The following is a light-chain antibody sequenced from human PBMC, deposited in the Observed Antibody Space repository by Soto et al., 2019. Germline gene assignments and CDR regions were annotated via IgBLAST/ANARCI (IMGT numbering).Light chain of an antibody. CDR1: SSDVGSYNL. Sequence: QSVLTQPASVSGSPGQSITISCTGTSSDVGSYNLVSWYQQHPGKAPKLMIYEGSKRPSGVSNRFSGSKSGNTASLAISGLQSEDEADYYCAAWDDSLNGHVVFGGGTKLTVL. CDR3: AAWDDSLNGHVV. V-gene: IGLV2-14*02. CDR2: EGS. J-gene: IGLJ2*01.